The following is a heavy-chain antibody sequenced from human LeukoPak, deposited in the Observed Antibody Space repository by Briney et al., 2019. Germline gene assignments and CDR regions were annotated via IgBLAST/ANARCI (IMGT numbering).Heavy chain of an antibody. Sequence: PSETLSLTCAVYGGSFSGYYWSWIRQPPGKGLEWIGEINHSGSTNYNPSLKSRVTISVDTSKNQFSLKLSSVTAADTAVYYCARVSGYSSGWYIRYWGQGTLVTVSS. D-gene: IGHD6-19*01. CDR1: GGSFSGYY. V-gene: IGHV4-34*01. CDR2: INHSGST. J-gene: IGHJ4*02. CDR3: ARVSGYSSGWYIRY.